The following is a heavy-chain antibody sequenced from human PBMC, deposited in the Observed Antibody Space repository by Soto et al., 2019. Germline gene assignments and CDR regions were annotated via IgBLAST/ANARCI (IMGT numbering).Heavy chain of an antibody. CDR1: GYTFTSYY. D-gene: IGHD6-13*01. V-gene: IGHV1-46*01. CDR3: ARVHLEISWYSFDY. J-gene: IGHJ4*02. CDR2: INPSGGST. Sequence: GPCKASGYTFTSYYIHWVRQAPGQGLEWMRIINPSGGSTSYAQKFQGRVTMTRDTSTSTVYMELSSLRSEDTAVYYCARVHLEISWYSFDYWGQGNLVTVSS.